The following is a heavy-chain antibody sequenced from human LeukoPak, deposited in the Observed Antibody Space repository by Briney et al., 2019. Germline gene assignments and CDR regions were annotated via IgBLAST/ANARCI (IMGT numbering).Heavy chain of an antibody. D-gene: IGHD4-17*01. CDR2: IFYSGST. J-gene: IGHJ3*02. CDR1: GGSISSFY. Sequence: PSETLSLTCTVSGGSISSFYWSWIRQPPGKGLEWIGYIFYSGSTNYHPSLRSRVTISVDTSKNQFSLKLSSVTAADTAVYYCASDITTVTTRWAFDIWGQGTMVTVSS. CDR3: ASDITTVTTRWAFDI. V-gene: IGHV4-59*12.